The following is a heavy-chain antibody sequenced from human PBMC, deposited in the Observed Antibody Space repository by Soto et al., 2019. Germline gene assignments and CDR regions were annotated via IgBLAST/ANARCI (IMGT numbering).Heavy chain of an antibody. V-gene: IGHV1-2*02. CDR2: INPNSGGT. J-gene: IGHJ6*02. CDR3: AREEDCSSTSCYNGMDV. D-gene: IGHD2-2*02. Sequence: QVQLVQSGAEVKKPGASVKVSCKASGYTFTGYYMHWVRQAPGQGLEWMGWINPNSGGTNYAQKFQGRVTMTRDTSISTASMELSRLRSDDTAVYYCAREEDCSSTSCYNGMDVWGQGTTVTVSS. CDR1: GYTFTGYY.